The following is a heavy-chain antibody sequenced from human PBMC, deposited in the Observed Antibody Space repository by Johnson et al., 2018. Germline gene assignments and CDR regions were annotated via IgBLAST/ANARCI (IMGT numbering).Heavy chain of an antibody. CDR2: INSDGSST. Sequence: VQLVQSGGGVVQPGRSLRLSCAASGFTFSSYWMHWVRQGPGKGLVWVSRINSDGSSTSYADSVKGRFTISRDNAKNTLYLQMNSRRADDTAVYYCAKVFVYRSDYYYGEYFQYWGQGTLVTVSS. V-gene: IGHV3-74*02. J-gene: IGHJ1*01. CDR1: GFTFSSYW. CDR3: AKVFVYRSDYYYGEYFQY. D-gene: IGHD3-22*01.